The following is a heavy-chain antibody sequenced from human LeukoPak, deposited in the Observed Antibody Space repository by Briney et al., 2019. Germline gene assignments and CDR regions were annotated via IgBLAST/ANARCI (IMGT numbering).Heavy chain of an antibody. V-gene: IGHV3-7*05. J-gene: IGHJ4*02. CDR3: ASQFWWAAVAGTLAY. Sequence: GGSLRLSCTASGFTFSSYWMSWVRQAPGRGLEWVANIKEDGSEKYYVDSVTGRFTISRDNAKKSLYLQMNSLRAEDTAVYYCASQFWWAAVAGTLAYGGQGTLVTVSS. CDR1: GFTFSSYW. D-gene: IGHD6-19*01. CDR2: IKEDGSEK.